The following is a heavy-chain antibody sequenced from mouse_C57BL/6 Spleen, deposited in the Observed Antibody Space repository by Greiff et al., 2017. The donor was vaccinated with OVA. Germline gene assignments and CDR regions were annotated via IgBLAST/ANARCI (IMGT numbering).Heavy chain of an antibody. CDR1: GYAFSGSW. D-gene: IGHD2-3*01. J-gene: IGHJ2*01. Sequence: QVQLQQSGPELVKPGASVKISCKASGYAFSGSWMNWVKQRPGKGLEWIGRIYPGDGDTNYNGKFKGKATLTADNSTSTAYMQLSSLTSEDSAVYFCAREGSYDGPYFDYWGQGTTLTVSS. V-gene: IGHV1-82*01. CDR2: IYPGDGDT. CDR3: AREGSYDGPYFDY.